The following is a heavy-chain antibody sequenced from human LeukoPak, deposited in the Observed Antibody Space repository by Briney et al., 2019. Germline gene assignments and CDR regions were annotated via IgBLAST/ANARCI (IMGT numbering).Heavy chain of an antibody. CDR3: ARTYYYDSRGPPFDY. CDR1: GYTFTGYY. V-gene: IGHV1-2*02. D-gene: IGHD3-22*01. J-gene: IGHJ4*02. Sequence: ASVKVSCKASGYTFTGYYIHWVRQAPGQGLEWMGWINPNSGGTNYAQKFQGRVTMTRDTSISTAYMELSRPRSDDTAVYYCARTYYYDSRGPPFDYWGQGTLVTVSS. CDR2: INPNSGGT.